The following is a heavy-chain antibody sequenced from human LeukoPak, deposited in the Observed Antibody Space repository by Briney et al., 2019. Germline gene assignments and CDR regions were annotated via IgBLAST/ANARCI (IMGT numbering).Heavy chain of an antibody. V-gene: IGHV1-18*01. CDR2: ISGYNDNT. CDR3: ARDSYDSSGNYLDY. Sequence: ASVKVSCKASGYTFTNYAISWVRQAPGQGLEWMGWISGYNDNTNCAQKVQGRVTMTTDTSTSTAYMELRSLRSDDTAVYYCARDSYDSSGNYLDYWGQGTLVTVSS. D-gene: IGHD3-22*01. CDR1: GYTFTNYA. J-gene: IGHJ4*02.